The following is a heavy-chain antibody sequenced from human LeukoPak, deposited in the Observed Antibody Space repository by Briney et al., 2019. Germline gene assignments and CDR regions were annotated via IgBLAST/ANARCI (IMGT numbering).Heavy chain of an antibody. Sequence: ASVKVSCKASGYTFTSYYMHWVRQAPGQGLEWMGWISAYNGNTNYAQKLQGRVTMTTDTSTSTAYMELRSLRSDDTAVYYCARRAYYDFWSGYSFDNWFDPWGQGTLVTVSS. CDR3: ARRAYYDFWSGYSFDNWFDP. J-gene: IGHJ5*02. CDR2: ISAYNGNT. D-gene: IGHD3-3*01. V-gene: IGHV1-18*04. CDR1: GYTFTSYY.